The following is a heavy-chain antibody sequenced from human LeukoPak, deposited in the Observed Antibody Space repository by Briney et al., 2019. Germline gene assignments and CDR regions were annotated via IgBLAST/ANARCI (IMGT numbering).Heavy chain of an antibody. CDR3: ARALGYSSSWNFDY. V-gene: IGHV4-4*02. CDR2: IYLSGST. Sequence: SETLSLTCAVSGGSIISSNWWSWVRQPPGKGLEWIGEIYLSGSTNYNPSLKSRVTISVDKSKNHFSLKLSSVTAADTAVYYCARALGYSSSWNFDYWGQGTLVTVSS. D-gene: IGHD6-13*01. J-gene: IGHJ4*02. CDR1: GGSIISSNW.